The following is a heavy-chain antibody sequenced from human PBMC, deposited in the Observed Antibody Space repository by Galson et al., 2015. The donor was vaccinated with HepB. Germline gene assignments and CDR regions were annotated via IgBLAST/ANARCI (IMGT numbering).Heavy chain of an antibody. V-gene: IGHV4-59*08. Sequence: ETLSLSCTVSGGSIGSYYWSWIRQPPGKGLEWIGYIYYSGSTNYNPSLKSRVTISVDTAKNQFSLKLSSVTAADTAVYYCARQEDKGVGASSGQFAYWGQGTLVTVSS. CDR2: IYYSGST. J-gene: IGHJ4*02. CDR1: GGSIGSYY. D-gene: IGHD1-26*01. CDR3: ARQEDKGVGASSGQFAY.